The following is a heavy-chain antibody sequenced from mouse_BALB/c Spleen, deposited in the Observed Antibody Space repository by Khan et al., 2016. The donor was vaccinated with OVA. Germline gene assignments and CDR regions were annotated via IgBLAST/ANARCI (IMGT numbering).Heavy chain of an antibody. CDR2: LSSAGTYT. Sequence: EVQLLESGGGLVEPGGSLKLSCAASGFTFSSFVMSWVRQTPEKRLEWVATLSSAGTYTYYPDSIKGRFTISRDNAKNTLYLHMNSLRSDDTAIYYCTDGNYGWFAYWGLGTLVTVS. CDR3: TDGNYGWFAY. J-gene: IGHJ3*01. CDR1: GFTFSSFV. V-gene: IGHV5-9-3*01. D-gene: IGHD2-1*01.